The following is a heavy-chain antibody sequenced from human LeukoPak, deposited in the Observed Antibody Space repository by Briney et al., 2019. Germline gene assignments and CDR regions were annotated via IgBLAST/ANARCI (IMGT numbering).Heavy chain of an antibody. CDR3: ARVGRAYYGSGSYYVDY. CDR1: GYTFTSYG. J-gene: IGHJ4*02. V-gene: IGHV1-18*01. D-gene: IGHD3-10*01. Sequence: ASVKVSCKASGYTFTSYGISWVRQAPGQGFEWMGWISAYNGNTNYAQKFQGRVTMTTDTSTSTAYMELRSLRSDDTAVYYCARVGRAYYGSGSYYVDYWGQGTLVTVSS. CDR2: ISAYNGNT.